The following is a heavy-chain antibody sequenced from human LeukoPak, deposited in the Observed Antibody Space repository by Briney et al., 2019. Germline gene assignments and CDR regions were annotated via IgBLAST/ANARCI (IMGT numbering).Heavy chain of an antibody. CDR3: ATGHREDSSSSYYFDF. CDR2: ISTYNGNT. J-gene: IGHJ4*02. Sequence: GASVKVSCKASGYIFTSYGISWVRQAPGQGLEWMGWISTYNGNTNYAQKLQGRVTMTTDTSTSTAYMELRSLRSDDTAVYYCATGHREDSSSSYYFDFWGQGTQVTVSS. D-gene: IGHD6-6*01. CDR1: GYIFTSYG. V-gene: IGHV1-18*01.